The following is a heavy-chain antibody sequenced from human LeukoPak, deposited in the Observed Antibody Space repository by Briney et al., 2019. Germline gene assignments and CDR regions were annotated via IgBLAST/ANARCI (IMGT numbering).Heavy chain of an antibody. Sequence: SETLSLTCAVYGGSFSGYYWSWIRQPPGKGLEWIGEINHSGSTNYNPSLKSRVTISVDTSKNQFSLKLSSVTAADTAVYYCARHSSFRGYSGYALDYWGQGTLVTVSS. CDR1: GGSFSGYY. CDR3: ARHSSFRGYSGYALDY. CDR2: INHSGST. D-gene: IGHD5-12*01. V-gene: IGHV4-34*01. J-gene: IGHJ4*02.